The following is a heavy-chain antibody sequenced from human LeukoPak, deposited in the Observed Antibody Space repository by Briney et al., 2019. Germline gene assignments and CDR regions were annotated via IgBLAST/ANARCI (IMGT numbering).Heavy chain of an antibody. D-gene: IGHD6-19*01. CDR1: GGSISSSSYY. V-gene: IGHV4-39*01. Sequence: KPSETLSLTCTVSGGSISSSSYYWGWIRQPPGKGLEWIGSIYYSGSTYYNPSLKSRVTISVDTSKNQFSLKLSSVTAVDTAVYYCARNSGWYFDYWGQGTLVTVSS. CDR3: ARNSGWYFDY. CDR2: IYYSGST. J-gene: IGHJ4*02.